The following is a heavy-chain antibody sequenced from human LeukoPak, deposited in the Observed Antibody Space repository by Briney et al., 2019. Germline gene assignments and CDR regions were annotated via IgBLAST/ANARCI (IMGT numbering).Heavy chain of an antibody. Sequence: SVKVSCKASGGTFSSYAISWVRQAPGQGLEWMGGIIPIFGTANYAQKFQGRVTITADESTSTAYMELSGLRSEDTAVYYCARGRSSGWYGGDYDEANYFDYWGQGTLVTVSS. CDR3: ARGRSSGWYGGDYDEANYFDY. CDR1: GGTFSSYA. CDR2: IIPIFGTA. J-gene: IGHJ4*02. D-gene: IGHD6-19*01. V-gene: IGHV1-69*01.